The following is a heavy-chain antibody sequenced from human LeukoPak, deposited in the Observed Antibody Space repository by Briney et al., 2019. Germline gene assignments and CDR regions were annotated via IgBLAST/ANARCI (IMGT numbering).Heavy chain of an antibody. Sequence: GGSLSLSCEASGFTFSPYWMTWVRQAPGKGLEWVANINKDGSQKHYVDSVKGRFTISRDNAKNSLYLQMNSLRAEDTAVYYCARVTNWNYVFWFDPWGQGTLVTVSS. CDR2: INKDGSQK. CDR3: ARVTNWNYVFWFDP. CDR1: GFTFSPYW. V-gene: IGHV3-7*03. D-gene: IGHD1-7*01. J-gene: IGHJ5*02.